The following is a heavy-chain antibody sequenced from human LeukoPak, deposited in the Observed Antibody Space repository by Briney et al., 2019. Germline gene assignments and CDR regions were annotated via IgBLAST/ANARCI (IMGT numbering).Heavy chain of an antibody. V-gene: IGHV1-46*01. Sequence: ASVKLSCKASGYTFSSNYMHWVRQAPGQGLEWMGIINPSGGSTSNAQKFQGRVTMTRDTSTSTVYMELSSLRSEDTAVYYCTRETSRSRTFDNWGQGTLVTVSS. CDR2: INPSGGST. J-gene: IGHJ4*02. D-gene: IGHD1-26*01. CDR3: TRETSRSRTFDN. CDR1: GYTFSSNY.